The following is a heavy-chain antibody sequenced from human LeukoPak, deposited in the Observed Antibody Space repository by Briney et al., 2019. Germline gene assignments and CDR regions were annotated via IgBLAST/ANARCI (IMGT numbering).Heavy chain of an antibody. CDR2: INTDFGNP. CDR3: AREILRFDI. V-gene: IGHV7-4-1*02. Sequence: ASVKVSCKASGYSFNGQGMNWVRQAPGQGLEWMGWINTDFGNPTYAQGFTGRFVFSLDSSVSTEYLQISNLMPEDTAKYYCAREILRFDIWGQGTMVTVPS. J-gene: IGHJ3*02. CDR1: GYSFNGQG.